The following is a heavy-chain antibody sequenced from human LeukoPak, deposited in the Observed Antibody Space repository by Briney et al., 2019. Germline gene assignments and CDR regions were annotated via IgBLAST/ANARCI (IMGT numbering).Heavy chain of an antibody. CDR3: ARRTAMGLYYYYGMDV. J-gene: IGHJ6*02. Sequence: GESLKISCKGSGYSFTSQWIGWVRQMPGKGLEWMGIIYPGDSDTRYSPSFQGQVTISADKSISTAYLQWSSLKASDTAMYYCARRTAMGLYYYYGMDVWGQGTTVTVSS. D-gene: IGHD5-18*01. CDR2: IYPGDSDT. CDR1: GYSFTSQW. V-gene: IGHV5-51*01.